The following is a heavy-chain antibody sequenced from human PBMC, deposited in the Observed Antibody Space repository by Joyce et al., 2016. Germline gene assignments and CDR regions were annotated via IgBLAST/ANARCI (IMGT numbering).Heavy chain of an antibody. D-gene: IGHD2-21*01. J-gene: IGHJ3*02. CDR2: ISPYSGNA. CDR3: ARSDWTLDI. CDR1: GYTFTSFR. V-gene: IGHV1-18*01. Sequence: QVQLVQSGAEVKKPGASVKVSCEASGYTFTSFRITWVRHAPGHGLEWMGWISPYSGNADDAQEFQGRVTMTTDPSTRTAYMEMRSLRYDDTAVYFCARSDWTLDIWGQGTMVTVSS.